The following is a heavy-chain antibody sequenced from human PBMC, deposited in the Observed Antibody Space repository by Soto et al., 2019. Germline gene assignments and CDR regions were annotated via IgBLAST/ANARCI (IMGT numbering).Heavy chain of an antibody. CDR1: GFTFTRYS. Sequence: GGSLRLSCEASGFTFTRYSMNWVRQAPGKGLEWVSSISSTTNYIYYGDSMKGRFTISRDNAKNSLYLEMNSLRAEDTAVYYCARESEDLTSNFDYWGQGTLVTVSS. CDR3: ARESEDLTSNFDY. V-gene: IGHV3-21*06. CDR2: ISSTTNYI. J-gene: IGHJ4*02.